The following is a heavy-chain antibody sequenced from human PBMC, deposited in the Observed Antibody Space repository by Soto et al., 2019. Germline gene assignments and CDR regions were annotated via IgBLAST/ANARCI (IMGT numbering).Heavy chain of an antibody. CDR3: ARAGYCSGGTCFHGNCDY. Sequence: QVQLVQSGAEVKRPGASVKVSCKASGYTFTTYYMHWLRQAPGQGLEWLGIINPNGGSTTYAQKFHGRVTMTRDTSTSTVYLELSSLRSEDTAVYYCARAGYCSGGTCFHGNCDYWGQGTLVTVSA. CDR1: GYTFTTYY. V-gene: IGHV1-46*01. D-gene: IGHD2-15*01. J-gene: IGHJ4*02. CDR2: INPNGGST.